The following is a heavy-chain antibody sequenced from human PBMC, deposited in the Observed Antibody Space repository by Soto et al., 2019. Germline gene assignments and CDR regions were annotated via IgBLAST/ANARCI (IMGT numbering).Heavy chain of an antibody. CDR2: IYYSGST. CDR1: GGSISSSSYY. D-gene: IGHD1-1*01. Sequence: PSGTLSLTGTVAGGSISSSSYYWGWIRQPPGKGLEWIGSIYYSGSTYYNPSLKSRVTISVDTSKNQFSLKLSSVTAADTAVYYCARFRVNTTVTSYFDNFGLRNLLTISA. J-gene: IGHJ4*03. V-gene: IGHV4-39*01. CDR3: ARFRVNTTVTSYFDN.